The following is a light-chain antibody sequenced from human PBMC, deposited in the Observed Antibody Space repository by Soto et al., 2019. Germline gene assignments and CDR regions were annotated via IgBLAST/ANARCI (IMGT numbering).Light chain of an antibody. Sequence: EIEMTQSPATLSASPGERASLSCRASQNIGGWLAWYQHKPGQAPRLLIYEASNSATGIPVRFSGSGSGTDFTLTISSLQPEDFTVYYCQQHSNWPLTFGGGTKVDI. J-gene: IGKJ4*01. V-gene: IGKV3-11*01. CDR2: EAS. CDR3: QQHSNWPLT. CDR1: QNIGGW.